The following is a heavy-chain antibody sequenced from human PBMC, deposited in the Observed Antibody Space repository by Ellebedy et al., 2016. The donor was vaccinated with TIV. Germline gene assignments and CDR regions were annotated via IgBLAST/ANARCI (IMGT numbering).Heavy chain of an antibody. D-gene: IGHD3-16*01. J-gene: IGHJ3*02. V-gene: IGHV5-51*01. CDR3: ARQTQGGGESGVFDI. CDR1: GYSFASYW. Sequence: PGGSLRLSCKTPGYSFASYWIGWVRQMPGKGLEWMGLIFPGDAVTTYSPSFQGQVTFSADKSISTAYLQWSSLKASDSAMYFCARQTQGGGESGVFDIWGQGTLLTVSS. CDR2: IFPGDAVT.